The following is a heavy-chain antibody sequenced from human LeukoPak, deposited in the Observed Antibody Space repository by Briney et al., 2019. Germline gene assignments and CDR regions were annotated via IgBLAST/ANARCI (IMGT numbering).Heavy chain of an antibody. D-gene: IGHD3-10*01. CDR3: ARWFGELLHLDYYYYYMDV. CDR2: INHSGST. V-gene: IGHV4-34*01. CDR1: GGSFSGYY. J-gene: IGHJ6*03. Sequence: SETLSLTCAVYGGSFSGYYWSWIRQPPGKGLEWIGEINHSGSTNYNPSLKSRVTISVDTSKNQFSLKLSSVTAADTAVYYCARWFGELLHLDYYYYYMDVWGKGTTVTVSS.